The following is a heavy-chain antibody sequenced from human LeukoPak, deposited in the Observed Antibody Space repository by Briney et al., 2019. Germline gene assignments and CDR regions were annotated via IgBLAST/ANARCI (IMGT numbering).Heavy chain of an antibody. CDR2: IYYSGST. D-gene: IGHD3-22*01. CDR1: GGSFSSYY. J-gene: IGHJ4*02. V-gene: IGHV4-59*08. Sequence: SETLSLTCAVYGGSFSSYYWSWIRQPPGKGLEWIGYIYYSGSTNYNPSLKSRVTISVDTSKNQFSLKLSSVTAADTAVYYCARALYDSSGYSYYFDYWGQGTPVTVSS. CDR3: ARALYDSSGYSYYFDY.